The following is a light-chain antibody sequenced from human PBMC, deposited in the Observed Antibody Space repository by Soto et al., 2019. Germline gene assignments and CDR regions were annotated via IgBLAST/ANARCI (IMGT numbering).Light chain of an antibody. CDR1: SSDVGGYNY. Sequence: QSALTQPASVSGSPGQSIPISCTGTSSDVGGYNYVSWYQHHPGKAPKLTIYDVSHRPSGVSNRISGSKSGNTASLTISGLQAEYEADYYCSSYTTGSISVIFGGGTKPTVL. CDR2: DVS. CDR3: SSYTTGSISVI. J-gene: IGLJ2*01. V-gene: IGLV2-14*03.